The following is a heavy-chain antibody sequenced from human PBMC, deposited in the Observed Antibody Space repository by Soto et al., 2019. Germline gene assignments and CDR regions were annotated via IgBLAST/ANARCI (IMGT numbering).Heavy chain of an antibody. CDR3: ASRPLDIVVVPARYYYYGMDV. CDR1: GGTFSSYA. D-gene: IGHD2-2*03. Sequence: ASVRVSCKASGGTFSSYAISWVRQAPGQGLEWMGGIIPIFGTANYAQKSQGRVTITADKSTSTAYMELSSLRSEDTAVYYCASRPLDIVVVPARYYYYGMDVWGQGTTVTVSS. V-gene: IGHV1-69*06. J-gene: IGHJ6*02. CDR2: IIPIFGTA.